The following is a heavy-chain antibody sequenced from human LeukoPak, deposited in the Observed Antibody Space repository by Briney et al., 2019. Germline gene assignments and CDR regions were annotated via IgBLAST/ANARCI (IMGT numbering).Heavy chain of an antibody. CDR1: GYTFTSYG. V-gene: IGHV1-18*01. CDR2: ISAYNGNT. J-gene: IGHJ4*02. Sequence: ASVKVSCKASGYTFTSYGISWVRQAPGQGLEWMGWISAYNGNTNYAQKLQGRVTMTTDTSTSTAYMELRSLRSDDTAVYYCARRGYGIAVAGSLGYWGQGTLVTVSS. D-gene: IGHD6-19*01. CDR3: ARRGYGIAVAGSLGY.